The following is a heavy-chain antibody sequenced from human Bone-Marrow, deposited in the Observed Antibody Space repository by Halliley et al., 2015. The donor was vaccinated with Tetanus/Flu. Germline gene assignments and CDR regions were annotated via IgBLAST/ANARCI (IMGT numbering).Heavy chain of an antibody. CDR3: ARSEYAANLYFDS. CDR2: IYYGGNT. D-gene: IGHD2-15*01. J-gene: IGHJ4*02. Sequence: EWLGYIYYGGNTNFNPSLKSRVTISVDPSNNQFSLGLRSVTAADTAVYYCARSEYAANLYFDSWGQGTLVTVSS. V-gene: IGHV4-59*01.